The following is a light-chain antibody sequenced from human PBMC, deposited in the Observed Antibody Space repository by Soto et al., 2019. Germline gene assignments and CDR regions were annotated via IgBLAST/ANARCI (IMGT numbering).Light chain of an antibody. Sequence: EIVLTQSPGTLSLSPGERATLSCRASQSVSSSYLAWYQQKPGQAHRLLIYGASSRATGIPDRFSGSRSVTDFTITISRLEPEDFAVYYCQQYDSSPWTFGQGTKVEIK. J-gene: IGKJ1*01. CDR1: QSVSSSY. CDR2: GAS. V-gene: IGKV3-20*01. CDR3: QQYDSSPWT.